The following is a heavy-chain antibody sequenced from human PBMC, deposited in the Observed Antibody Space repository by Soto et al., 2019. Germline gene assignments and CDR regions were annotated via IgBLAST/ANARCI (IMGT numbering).Heavy chain of an antibody. V-gene: IGHV3-30-3*01. Sequence: GGSLSLSCAASGFTFSSYAMHWVRQAPGKGLEWVAVMSYDGTNKYYADSVKGRFTISRDDSKNTLYLQMNSLRVEDTALYYCARDFGGNSRLYYFDYWGQGTLVTVSS. J-gene: IGHJ4*02. CDR3: ARDFGGNSRLYYFDY. CDR1: GFTFSSYA. CDR2: MSYDGTNK. D-gene: IGHD2-21*02.